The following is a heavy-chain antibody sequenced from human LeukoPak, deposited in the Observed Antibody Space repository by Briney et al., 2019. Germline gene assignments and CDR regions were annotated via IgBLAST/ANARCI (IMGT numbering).Heavy chain of an antibody. CDR3: AKTDCSSTSCYYFDY. CDR1: GFTFSSYA. Sequence: SGGSLRLSCAASGFTFSSYAMSWVRQAPGKGLEWVSAISGSGGSTYYAGSVKGRFTISRDNSKNTLYLQMNSLRAEDTAVYYCAKTDCSSTSCYYFDYWGQGTLVTVSS. D-gene: IGHD2-2*01. J-gene: IGHJ4*02. V-gene: IGHV3-23*01. CDR2: ISGSGGST.